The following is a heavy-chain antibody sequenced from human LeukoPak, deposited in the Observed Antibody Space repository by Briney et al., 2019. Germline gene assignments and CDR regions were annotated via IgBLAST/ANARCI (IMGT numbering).Heavy chain of an antibody. V-gene: IGHV5-51*01. J-gene: IGHJ6*03. CDR3: ARGAADTFYYYYYMDV. Sequence: GESLKISCKASGYSFSSHWIGWVRQRPGKGLEWMGIITPHDSDTTYSPSFQGQVTISADRSIRTAYLQWRSLKASDSATYYCARGAADTFYYYYYMDVWGKGTTVTVSS. D-gene: IGHD5-18*01. CDR1: GYSFSSHW. CDR2: ITPHDSDT.